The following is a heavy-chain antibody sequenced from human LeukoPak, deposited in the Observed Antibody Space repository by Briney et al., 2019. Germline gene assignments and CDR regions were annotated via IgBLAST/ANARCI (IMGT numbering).Heavy chain of an antibody. V-gene: IGHV4-39*07. D-gene: IGHD3-10*01. J-gene: IGHJ4*02. CDR1: GGSISSSSYY. CDR3: AKGSKVRAIILIRESYFDC. CDR2: IYYSGST. Sequence: SETLSLTCTVSGGSISSSSYYWGWIRQPPGKGLEWIGSIYYSGSTYYNPSLKSRVTISVDTSKNQFSLKLSSVTAADTAVYYCAKGSKVRAIILIRESYFDCWGQGTLVTVSS.